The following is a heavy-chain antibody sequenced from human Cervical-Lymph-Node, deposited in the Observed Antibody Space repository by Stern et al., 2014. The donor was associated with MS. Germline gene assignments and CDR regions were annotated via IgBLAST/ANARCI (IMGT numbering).Heavy chain of an antibody. J-gene: IGHJ6*02. V-gene: IGHV4-61*02. CDR1: GGSISNSDYY. Sequence: QVQLQESGPGLVKPSQTLSLTCTVSGGSISNSDYYWSWIRQPAGKGLEXIGRIYTSGSTNYNPSLKSRVTISADTSKNQSSLKLVSGPAADTAVYYCALTYSFGSEYYYYGMDVWGQGTTVTVSS. CDR3: ALTYSFGSEYYYYGMDV. CDR2: IYTSGST. D-gene: IGHD5-18*01.